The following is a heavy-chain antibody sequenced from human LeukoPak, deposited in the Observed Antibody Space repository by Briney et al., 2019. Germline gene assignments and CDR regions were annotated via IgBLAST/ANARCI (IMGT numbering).Heavy chain of an antibody. Sequence: PGGFLRLSCAASGFTFSTYTMAWVRQAPGGGLEWVSGISGDGYSTYYADSVKGRFAISRDNSKSTLYLQMNSLRAEDTAVYYCAKDFGRNLGGPGYWGRGTRVTVSS. D-gene: IGHD3-10*01. V-gene: IGHV3-23*01. CDR1: GFTFSTYT. J-gene: IGHJ4*02. CDR3: AKDFGRNLGGPGY. CDR2: ISGDGYST.